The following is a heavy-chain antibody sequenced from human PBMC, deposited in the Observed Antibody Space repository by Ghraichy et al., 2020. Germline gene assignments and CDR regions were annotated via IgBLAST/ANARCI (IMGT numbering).Heavy chain of an antibody. J-gene: IGHJ4*02. CDR3: ASITMVRGVMNDY. CDR1: GGSISSSNW. D-gene: IGHD3-10*01. V-gene: IGHV4-4*02. Sequence: SETLSLTCAVSGGSISSSNWWSWVRQPPGKGLEWIGEIYHSGSTNYNPSLKSRVTISVDKSKNQFSLKLSSVTAADTAVYYCASITMVRGVMNDYWGQGTLVTVSS. CDR2: IYHSGST.